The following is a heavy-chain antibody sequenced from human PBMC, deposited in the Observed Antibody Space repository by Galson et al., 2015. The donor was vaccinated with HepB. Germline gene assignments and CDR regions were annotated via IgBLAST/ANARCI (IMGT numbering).Heavy chain of an antibody. V-gene: IGHV4-39*07. CDR3: ARVLRYFETPNYYYGMDV. CDR1: GGSISSSSYY. J-gene: IGHJ6*02. D-gene: IGHD3-9*01. CDR2: IYYSGST. Sequence: SETLSLTCTVSGGSISSSSYYWGWIRQPPGKGLEWIGSIYYSGSTYYNPSLKSRVTISVDTSKNQFSLKLSSVTAADTAVYYCARVLRYFETPNYYYGMDVWGQGTTVTVSS.